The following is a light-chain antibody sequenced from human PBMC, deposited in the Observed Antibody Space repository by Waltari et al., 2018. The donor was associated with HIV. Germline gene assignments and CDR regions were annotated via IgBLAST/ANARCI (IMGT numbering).Light chain of an antibody. J-gene: IGLJ3*02. Sequence: SYGLTQPPSMSVAAGQAAKFTCGGHNIGARSVHWYQKRPGQAPKLVVYDNSDRPPGTPDRFSGSKSGTSASLAISGLRSEDEADYYCAAWDASLSAWVFGGGTKLIVL. CDR3: AAWDASLSAWV. CDR2: DNS. V-gene: IGLV3-21*02. CDR1: NIGARS.